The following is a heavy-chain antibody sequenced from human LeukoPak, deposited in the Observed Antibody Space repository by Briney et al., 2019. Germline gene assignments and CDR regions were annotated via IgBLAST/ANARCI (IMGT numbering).Heavy chain of an antibody. V-gene: IGHV3-33*01. D-gene: IGHD1-1*01. CDR1: GFTFSSYG. CDR3: ARDRRNWKVSRGEFDP. CDR2: IWSDGSNI. Sequence: GGSLRLYCAASGFTFSSYGMHWVRQAPGKGLEWVAVIWSDGSNIYYADSVKGRFTISRDNSKNMLYLQMNSLRAEDTAVYYCARDRRNWKVSRGEFDPWGQGTLVTVSS. J-gene: IGHJ5*02.